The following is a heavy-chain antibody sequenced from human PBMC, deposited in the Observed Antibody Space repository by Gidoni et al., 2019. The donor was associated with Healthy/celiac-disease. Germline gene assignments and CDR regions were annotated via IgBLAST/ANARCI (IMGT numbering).Heavy chain of an antibody. CDR1: VGTFSSYA. J-gene: IGHJ5*02. CDR3: AREGDIAVAGTNWCDP. Sequence: QVQLVHSGAEVTKPGSSVKVSCKASVGTFSSYAIIWLRQAPGQGLEWLGGIIPIFCTANYEQKFKGRVTITADESTSKAYMELSSLRSEDTDVYYCAREGDIAVAGTNWCDPWGQGTLVTVSS. CDR2: IIPIFCTA. D-gene: IGHD6-19*01. V-gene: IGHV1-69*01.